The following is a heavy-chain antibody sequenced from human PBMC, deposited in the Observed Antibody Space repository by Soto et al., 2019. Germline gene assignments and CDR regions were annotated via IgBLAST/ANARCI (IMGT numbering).Heavy chain of an antibody. CDR2: IGTDGNT. J-gene: IGHJ4*01. Sequence: GGSLRLSSAASGFTFNSYAMNWVRQPPGKGLAWDSAIGTDGNTYYANSVKGRFTISRDNSRTTLYLKMNSLRVEDTALYYCVRKYPGTRPFDYWGQGTLVTVSS. V-gene: IGHV3-23*01. CDR1: GFTFNSYA. D-gene: IGHD2-2*01. CDR3: VRKYPGTRPFDY.